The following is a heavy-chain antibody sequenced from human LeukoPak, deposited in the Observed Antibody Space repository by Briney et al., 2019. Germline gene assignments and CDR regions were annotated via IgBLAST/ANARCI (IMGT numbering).Heavy chain of an antibody. Sequence: SETLSLTCAVYGGSFSGYYWSWIRQPPGKGLEWIGYIYYSGSTYYNPSLKSRVTISVDTSKNQFSLKLSSVTAADTAVYYCASDDYGDYNFDYWGQGTLVTVSS. D-gene: IGHD4-17*01. CDR1: GGSFSGYY. J-gene: IGHJ4*02. CDR3: ASDDYGDYNFDY. V-gene: IGHV4-34*01. CDR2: IYYSGST.